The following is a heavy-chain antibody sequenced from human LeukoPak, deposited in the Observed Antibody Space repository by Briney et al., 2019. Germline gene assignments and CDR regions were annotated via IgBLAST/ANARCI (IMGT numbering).Heavy chain of an antibody. Sequence: GGSLRLSCAASGFTFSNFAMSWVRQAPGKGLEWVSAMSSVTYYADSVKGRFTISRDDSKSTLFLQMNSLRAEDTAVYYCAKAFFSGSGGNHKHFDSWGQGTLVTVSS. J-gene: IGHJ4*02. CDR2: MSSVT. CDR1: GFTFSNFA. V-gene: IGHV3-23*01. D-gene: IGHD3-10*01. CDR3: AKAFFSGSGGNHKHFDS.